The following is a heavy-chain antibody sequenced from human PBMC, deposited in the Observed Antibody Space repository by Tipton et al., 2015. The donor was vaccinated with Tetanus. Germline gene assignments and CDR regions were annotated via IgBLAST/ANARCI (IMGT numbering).Heavy chain of an antibody. V-gene: IGHV4-59*08. J-gene: IGHJ6*02. CDR2: IYHSGST. CDR3: ARHKDYYFYVMDV. CDR1: GASISSYY. Sequence: TLSLTCTVSGASISSYYWSWIRQSSGKGLEWIGYIYHSGSTNYNPSLKSRVTISVDTSKNQFSLNLNSVTAADTAVYYCARHKDYYFYVMDVWGQGTTVTVSS.